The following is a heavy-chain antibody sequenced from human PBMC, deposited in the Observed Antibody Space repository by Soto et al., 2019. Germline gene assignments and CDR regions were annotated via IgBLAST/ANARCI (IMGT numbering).Heavy chain of an antibody. CDR2: ISGSGGST. Sequence: PGGSLGLSCAASGFTFSSYAMSWVRQAPGKGLEWVSAISGSGGSTYYADSVKGRFTISRDNSKNTLYLQMNSLRAEDTAVYYCAKSPTNLRYFDWWGDYWGQGTLVTVSS. CDR1: GFTFSSYA. CDR3: AKSPTNLRYFDWWGDY. V-gene: IGHV3-23*01. J-gene: IGHJ4*02. D-gene: IGHD3-9*01.